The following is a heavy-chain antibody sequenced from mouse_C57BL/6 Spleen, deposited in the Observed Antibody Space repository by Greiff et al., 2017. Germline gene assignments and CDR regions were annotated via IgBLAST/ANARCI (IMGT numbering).Heavy chain of an antibody. CDR2: IHPNSGST. J-gene: IGHJ2*01. CDR3: ALYYGSSYDYFDY. Sequence: VQLQQPGAELVKPGASVKLSCKASGYTFTSYWMHWVKQRPGQGLEWIGMIHPNSGSTNYNEKFKSKATLTVDKSSSTAYMQLSSLTSEDSAVYYCALYYGSSYDYFDYWGQGTTLTVSS. CDR1: GYTFTSYW. D-gene: IGHD1-1*01. V-gene: IGHV1-64*01.